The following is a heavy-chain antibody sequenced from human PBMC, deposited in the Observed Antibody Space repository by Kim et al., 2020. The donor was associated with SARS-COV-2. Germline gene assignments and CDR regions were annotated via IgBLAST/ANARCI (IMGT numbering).Heavy chain of an antibody. CDR2: IYPGDSDT. V-gene: IGHV5-51*01. CDR3: ARFVTRIAAAGTGGCDY. J-gene: IGHJ4*02. D-gene: IGHD6-13*01. CDR1: GYSFTSYW. Sequence: GESLKISCKGSGYSFTSYWIGWVRQMPGKGLEWMGIIYPGDSDTRYSPSFQGQVTISADKSISTAYLQWSSLKASDTAMYYCARFVTRIAAAGTGGCDYWGQGTLVTVSS.